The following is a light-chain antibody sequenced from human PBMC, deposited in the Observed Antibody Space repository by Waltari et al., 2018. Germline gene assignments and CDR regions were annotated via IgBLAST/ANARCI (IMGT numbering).Light chain of an antibody. CDR2: WTS. V-gene: IGKV4-1*01. J-gene: IGKJ1*01. Sequence: DIVMTQSPDSLAVSLGERATINCKSSQSVLYSTNTQSYVAWYQQKPGQPPKLLIYWTSTRESVVPDRFSGSGSGTDFTLTISNLQAEDVAVYYCQQYYSTWTFGQGTKVEIK. CDR1: QSVLYSTNTQSY. CDR3: QQYYSTWT.